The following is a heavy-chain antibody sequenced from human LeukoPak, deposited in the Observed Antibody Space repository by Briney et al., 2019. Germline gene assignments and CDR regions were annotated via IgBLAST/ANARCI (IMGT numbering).Heavy chain of an antibody. CDR2: ISTYNGNT. CDR3: ARSLRFGDIVVVPAGKYAFDV. V-gene: IGHV1-18*01. Sequence: GASVKVSCKASGYTFTSYGISWVRQAPGQGLEWMGWISTYNGNTNYAQKLQGRLSMTTDTSTSTAYMELRGLRSDDTAVYYCARSLRFGDIVVVPAGKYAFDVWGQGTMVTVSS. D-gene: IGHD2-2*01. CDR1: GYTFTSYG. J-gene: IGHJ3*01.